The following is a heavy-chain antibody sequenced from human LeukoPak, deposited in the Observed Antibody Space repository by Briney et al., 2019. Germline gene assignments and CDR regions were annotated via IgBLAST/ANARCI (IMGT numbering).Heavy chain of an antibody. J-gene: IGHJ6*03. V-gene: IGHV4-34*01. CDR2: INHSGST. CDR1: GGSFSGYY. D-gene: IGHD3-3*01. Sequence: SETLSLTCAVYGGSFSGYYWGWIRQPPGKGLEWIGEINHSGSTNYNPSLKSRVTISVDTSKNQFSLKLSSVTAADTAVYYCARGLFDFWSGYYPNYYYYYYMDVWGKGTTVTVSS. CDR3: ARGLFDFWSGYYPNYYYYYYMDV.